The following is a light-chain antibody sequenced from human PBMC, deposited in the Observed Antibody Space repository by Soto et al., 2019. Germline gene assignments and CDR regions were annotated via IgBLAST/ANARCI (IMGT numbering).Light chain of an antibody. J-gene: IGKJ3*01. V-gene: IGKV1-39*01. CDR1: QTIIRY. Sequence: DIQMTQSPSSLSASVGDRVTITCRASQTIIRYLNWYQQKPGRAPNLLIYAASSLQSGVPSRFSGSGSGTESTLTISSLQPEDFATYYCPQSYSTLFTFGPGTKVEIK. CDR2: AAS. CDR3: PQSYSTLFT.